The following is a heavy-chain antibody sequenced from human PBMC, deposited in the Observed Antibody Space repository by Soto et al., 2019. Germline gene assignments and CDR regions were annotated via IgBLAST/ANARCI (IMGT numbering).Heavy chain of an antibody. Sequence: SVKVSCKASGGTFSSYAISWVRQAPVQGLEWMGWIIPIFGTANYAQKFQGRVTITADESTSTAYMELSSLRSADTAVYYCARGIRLGVAARGYYYYRMDVWGQGTTVTVSS. CDR2: IIPIFGTA. D-gene: IGHD6-6*01. CDR1: GGTFSSYA. J-gene: IGHJ6*02. CDR3: ARGIRLGVAARGYYYYRMDV. V-gene: IGHV1-69*13.